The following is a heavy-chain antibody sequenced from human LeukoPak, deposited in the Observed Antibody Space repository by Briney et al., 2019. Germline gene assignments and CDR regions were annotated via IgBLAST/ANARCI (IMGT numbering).Heavy chain of an antibody. J-gene: IGHJ4*02. CDR1: GGSVSSGTFY. CDR3: ARGGSGWSGFDY. CDR2: IYYTGIT. Sequence: PSETLSLTCIVSGGSVSSGTFYWSWIRQSPGKGLEWIGYIYYTGITNYNPSLKSRVTISVDTSKNQFSLKLSSVTAADTAVYYCARGGSGWSGFDYWGQGTLVTVSS. V-gene: IGHV4-61*01. D-gene: IGHD6-19*01.